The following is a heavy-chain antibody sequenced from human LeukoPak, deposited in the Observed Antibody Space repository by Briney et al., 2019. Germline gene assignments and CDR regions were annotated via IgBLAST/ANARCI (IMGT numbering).Heavy chain of an antibody. V-gene: IGHV4-34*01. J-gene: IGHJ4*02. CDR3: ARGRSV. CDR2: INHSGST. Sequence: TASETLSLTWAVYGGSFSGYYWSWIRQPPGKGLEWGGEINHSGSTNYNPSLKSRVTISVDTSKNQFSLKLSSVTAADTAVYYCARGRSVWGQGTLVTASS. CDR1: GGSFSGYY.